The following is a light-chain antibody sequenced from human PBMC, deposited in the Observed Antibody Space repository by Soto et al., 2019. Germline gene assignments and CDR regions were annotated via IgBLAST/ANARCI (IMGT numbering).Light chain of an antibody. Sequence: DIVMTQSPLSLPVTPGEPASISCRSSRSLLHSNGDTYLDWYLQKPGQSPQLLFSFASNRASGVPDRFSGSGSGTDFTLKISRVEAEDVGVYYCMQALEDPSTFGQGTKVEIK. CDR1: RSLLHSNGDTY. CDR2: FAS. CDR3: MQALEDPST. J-gene: IGKJ2*01. V-gene: IGKV2-28*01.